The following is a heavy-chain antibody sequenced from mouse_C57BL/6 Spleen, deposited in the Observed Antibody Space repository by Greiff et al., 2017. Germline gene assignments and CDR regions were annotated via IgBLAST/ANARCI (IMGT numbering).Heavy chain of an antibody. V-gene: IGHV3-6*01. CDR3: ARAPPNWDGGFDY. J-gene: IGHJ2*01. CDR2: ISYDGSN. D-gene: IGHD4-1*02. CDR1: GYSITSGYY. Sequence: EVKLQESGPGLVKPSQSLSLTCSVTGYSITSGYYWNWIRQFPGNKLEWMGYISYDGSNNYNPSLKNRISITRDTSKNQFFLKLNSVTTEDTATYYCARAPPNWDGGFDYWGQGTTLTVSS.